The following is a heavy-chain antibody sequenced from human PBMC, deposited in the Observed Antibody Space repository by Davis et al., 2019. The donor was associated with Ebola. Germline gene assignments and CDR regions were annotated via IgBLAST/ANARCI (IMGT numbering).Heavy chain of an antibody. CDR2: ITGISDYI. V-gene: IGHV3-21*01. J-gene: IGHJ6*02. CDR3: ARGFYDITGYYHYYNGMDV. Sequence: GGSLRLSCAASKFTFSGYSMNWVRQAPGKGLEWISSITGISDYIYYADSVKGRFTISRDNAKNSLYLQMNSLRAEDTAIYYCARGFYDITGYYHYYNGMDVWGQGTTVTVS. CDR1: KFTFSGYS. D-gene: IGHD3-22*01.